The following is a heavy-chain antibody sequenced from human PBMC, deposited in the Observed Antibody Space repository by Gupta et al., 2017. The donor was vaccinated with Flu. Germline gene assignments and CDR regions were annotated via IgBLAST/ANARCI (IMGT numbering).Heavy chain of an antibody. Sequence: RQSPGKWLETIGTSAYGGHTNYNPSLKSRATIFVDTSRNKFSLRLTSVTAADTAVYYCASGIKGTTVTDTFDFWGQGILVTVSS. J-gene: IGHJ4*02. CDR3: ASGIKGTTVTDTFDF. V-gene: IGHV4-39*01. D-gene: IGHD2-21*02. CDR2: SAYGGHT.